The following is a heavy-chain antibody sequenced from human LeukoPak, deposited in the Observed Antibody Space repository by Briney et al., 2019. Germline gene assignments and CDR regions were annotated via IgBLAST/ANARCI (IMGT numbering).Heavy chain of an antibody. J-gene: IGHJ1*01. CDR1: GYSFTGYY. CDR3: ARSALIDIVVVVAAHAEYFQH. V-gene: IGHV1-2*02. CDR2: INPYSGGT. D-gene: IGHD2-15*01. Sequence: ASVKVSCKASGYSFTGYYMHWVRQAPGQRPEWMGWINPYSGGTKYAQKFQGRGTMTRDTSISTAYMELSGLRSDDTAVYYCARSALIDIVVVVAAHAEYFQHWGQGTLVTVSS.